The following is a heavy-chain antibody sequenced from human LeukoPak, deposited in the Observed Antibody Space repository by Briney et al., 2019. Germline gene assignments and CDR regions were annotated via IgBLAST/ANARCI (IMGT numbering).Heavy chain of an antibody. J-gene: IGHJ4*02. CDR1: GFTFSSYE. D-gene: IGHD5-18*01. V-gene: IGHV3-48*03. CDR2: ISSSGSTI. Sequence: GGSLRLSYAASGFTFSSYEMNWVRQAPGKGLEWVSYISSSGSTIYYADSVKGRFTISRDNAKNSLYLQMNSLRAEDTAVYYCAREIQLWLPDRYFDYWGQGTLVTVSS. CDR3: AREIQLWLPDRYFDY.